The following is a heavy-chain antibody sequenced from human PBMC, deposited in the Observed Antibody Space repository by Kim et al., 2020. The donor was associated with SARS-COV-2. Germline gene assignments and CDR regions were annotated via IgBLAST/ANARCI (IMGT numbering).Heavy chain of an antibody. CDR3: ARRGLYSSLFDP. CDR2: IYYSGST. D-gene: IGHD6-13*01. CDR1: GGSISSSSYY. J-gene: IGHJ5*02. Sequence: SETLSLTCTVSGGSISSSSYYWGWIRQPPGKGLEWIGSIYYSGSTYYNPSLKSRVTISVDTSKNQFSLKLSSVTAADTAVYYCARRGLYSSLFDPWGQGT. V-gene: IGHV4-39*01.